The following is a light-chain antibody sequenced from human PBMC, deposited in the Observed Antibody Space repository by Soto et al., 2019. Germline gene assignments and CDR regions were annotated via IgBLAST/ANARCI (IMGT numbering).Light chain of an antibody. CDR2: DAS. Sequence: EIVLTQSPATLSLSPGERATLSCRASQSVSSYLAWYKQKPGQAPRLLIYDASNRATGIPARFSGSGSGTDFTLTISSLEPEDFAVYYCQQRSNWSWTFGQGTKVEMK. CDR1: QSVSSY. J-gene: IGKJ1*01. CDR3: QQRSNWSWT. V-gene: IGKV3-11*01.